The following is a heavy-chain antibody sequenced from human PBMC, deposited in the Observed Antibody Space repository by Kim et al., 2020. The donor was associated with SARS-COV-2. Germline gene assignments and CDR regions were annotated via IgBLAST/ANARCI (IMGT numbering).Heavy chain of an antibody. Sequence: SVKVSCKASGGTFSSYAISWVRQAPGQGLEWMGRIIPILGIANYAQKFQGRVTITADKSTSTAYMELSSLRSEDTAVYYCATEAHYYDSSGYYYAPGAFDIWGQGTMVTVSS. CDR3: ATEAHYYDSSGYYYAPGAFDI. V-gene: IGHV1-69*04. J-gene: IGHJ3*02. CDR1: GGTFSSYA. D-gene: IGHD3-22*01. CDR2: IIPILGIA.